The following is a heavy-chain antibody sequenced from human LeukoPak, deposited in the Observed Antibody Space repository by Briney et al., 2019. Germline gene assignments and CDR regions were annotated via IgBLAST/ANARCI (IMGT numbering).Heavy chain of an antibody. V-gene: IGHV4-39*01. J-gene: IGHJ5*02. D-gene: IGHD3-22*01. CDR1: GGSISSSSYY. CDR2: IYYSGST. CDR3: ARHKLGAWSGGYVNWFDP. Sequence: SETLSLTCTVSGGSISSSSYYWGWIRQPPGKGLEWIGSIYYSGSTYYNPSLKSRVTISVDTSKNQFSLKLSSVTAADTAVYYCARHKLGAWSGGYVNWFDPWGQGTLVTVSS.